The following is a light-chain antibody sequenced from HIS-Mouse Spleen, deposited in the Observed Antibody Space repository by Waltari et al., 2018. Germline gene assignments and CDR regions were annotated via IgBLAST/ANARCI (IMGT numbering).Light chain of an antibody. CDR1: QSISSW. J-gene: IGKJ1*01. Sequence: DIQMTQSPSTLSASVGDRVTITCRASQSISSWLAWYQQKPGKAPKLLIYKASSLESGVPSRFSGSGSGTEFTLTISSLQPDDFATYYCQQYRTFGKGTKVEIK. V-gene: IGKV1-5*03. CDR3: QQYRT. CDR2: KAS.